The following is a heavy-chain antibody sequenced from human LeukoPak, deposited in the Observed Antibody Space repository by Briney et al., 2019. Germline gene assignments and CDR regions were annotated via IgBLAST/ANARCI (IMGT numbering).Heavy chain of an antibody. CDR3: AKDSSYSSQSYGMDV. CDR1: YX. D-gene: IGHD4-11*01. V-gene: IGHV3-30*18. CDR2: ISYDGSNK. J-gene: IGHJ6*02. Sequence: YXMHWVRQAXGXGXEWVAVISYDGSNKYYADSVKGRFTISRDNSKNTLYLQMNSLRAEDTAVYYCAKDSSYSSQSYGMDVWGQGTTVTVSS.